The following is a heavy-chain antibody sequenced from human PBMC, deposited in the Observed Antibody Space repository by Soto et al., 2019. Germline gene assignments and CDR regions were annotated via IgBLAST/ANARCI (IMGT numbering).Heavy chain of an antibody. CDR3: ARVPTVTRLDY. CDR1: GASIGSSY. V-gene: IGHV4-59*01. Sequence: QVQLQESGPGLVKPSETLSLTCTVSGASIGSSYWSWIRQPPGKGLEWLGYIFYSGSTNYSPSLNGRVSISIDTSNSQFSLALSSVTAADTAVYYCARVPTVTRLDYWGHGILVTVSS. J-gene: IGHJ4*01. D-gene: IGHD4-17*01. CDR2: IFYSGST.